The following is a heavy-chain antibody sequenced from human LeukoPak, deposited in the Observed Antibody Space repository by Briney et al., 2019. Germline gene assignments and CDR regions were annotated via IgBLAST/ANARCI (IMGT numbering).Heavy chain of an antibody. CDR3: ARGSLPFSSGYYCTFDY. V-gene: IGHV4-61*03. CDR1: GGSVSSDSYH. J-gene: IGHJ4*02. CDR2: IYYTGST. Sequence: SETLSLTCTVSGGSVSSDSYHWSWIRQPPGKGLEWIGHIYYTGSTNYNPSLKGRVTISVDTSKNHFSLKRSSVTAADTVVYYCARGSLPFSSGYYCTFDYWGQGTLVTVSS. D-gene: IGHD3-22*01.